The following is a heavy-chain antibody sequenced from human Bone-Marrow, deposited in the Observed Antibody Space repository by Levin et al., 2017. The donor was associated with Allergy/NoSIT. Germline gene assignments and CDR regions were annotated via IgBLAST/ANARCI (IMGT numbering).Heavy chain of an antibody. Sequence: SETLSLTCAVSGGSISSGGYSWSWIRQPPGKGLEWIGYIYHSGSTYYNPSLKSRVTISMDRSKNHFSLNLTPVTAADTAVYFCAKSLWFGAYFDYWGQGTLVTVSS. CDR1: GGSISSGGYS. D-gene: IGHD3-10*01. J-gene: IGHJ4*02. V-gene: IGHV4-30-2*01. CDR3: AKSLWFGAYFDY. CDR2: IYHSGST.